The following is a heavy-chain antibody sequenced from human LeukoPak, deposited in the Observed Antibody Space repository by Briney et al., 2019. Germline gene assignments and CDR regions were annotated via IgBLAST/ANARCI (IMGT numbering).Heavy chain of an antibody. V-gene: IGHV3-48*02. CDR2: INHNAEMI. CDR3: ARDHDWAFDL. J-gene: IGHJ4*02. Sequence: GGSLRLSCEASGFPFSSYVMSWVRQAPGKGLEWIAFINHNAEMILYPDFVKGRFTISRDNAKNSLYLQMTALRDEDTAIYYCARDHDWAFDLWGQGTLVTVSS. D-gene: IGHD3-9*01. CDR1: GFPFSSYV.